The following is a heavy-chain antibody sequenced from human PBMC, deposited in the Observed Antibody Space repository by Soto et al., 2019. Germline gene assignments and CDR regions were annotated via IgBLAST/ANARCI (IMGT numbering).Heavy chain of an antibody. V-gene: IGHV1-18*04. CDR1: GYTFTSYG. Sequence: QVQLVQSGAEVKKPGASVKVSCKASGYTFTSYGISWVRQAPGQGLEWMGWISAYNGNTNYAQQLQGRVTMTTDTSTSTAYMELRSLRSDDTAVYYCARDERYYDILTGYYPDYWGQRTLVTVSS. CDR3: ARDERYYDILTGYYPDY. CDR2: ISAYNGNT. J-gene: IGHJ4*02. D-gene: IGHD3-9*01.